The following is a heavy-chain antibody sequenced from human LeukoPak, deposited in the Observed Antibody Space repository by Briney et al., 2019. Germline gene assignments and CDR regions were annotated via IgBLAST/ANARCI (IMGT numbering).Heavy chain of an antibody. J-gene: IGHJ4*02. CDR1: GFTFSSYG. D-gene: IGHD4-11*01. CDR2: MSYDGSNE. V-gene: IGHV3-30*18. Sequence: PGGSLRLACAASGFTFSSYGMHWVRQAPGKGLEWVAVMSYDGSNEYYADSVKGRFTISRDNSKSTLSLQMNSLRAEDTAVYYCAKGYYINCNRYFESWGQRVLVTVSS. CDR3: AKGYYINCNRYFES.